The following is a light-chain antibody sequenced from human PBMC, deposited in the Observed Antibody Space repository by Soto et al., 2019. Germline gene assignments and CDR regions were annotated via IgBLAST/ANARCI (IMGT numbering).Light chain of an antibody. CDR3: QQRSNWPRT. CDR1: QNISNY. V-gene: IGKV3-11*01. CDR2: DVS. Sequence: IVLIQSPATLSVSPGERATLSCMASQNISNYLIWYQQKAGQAPRLLIYDVSNRSTDIPARFSGSGSGTDFTLTISSLEPEDLEVYYCQQRSNWPRTFGQGTKVDIK. J-gene: IGKJ1*01.